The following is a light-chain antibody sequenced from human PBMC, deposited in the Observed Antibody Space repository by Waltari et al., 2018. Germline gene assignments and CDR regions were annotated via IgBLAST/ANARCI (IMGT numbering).Light chain of an antibody. J-gene: IGKJ1*01. CDR2: GAS. CDR3: QQYDEWPLT. CDR1: KSVGGN. V-gene: IGKV3-15*01. Sequence: ERVMTQSPATLSVSPGERATLSCRASKSVGGNLAWYQQKPGQAPRLLIYGASTRATGVPTRFSGSESGTESTLTISSLQSEDFVVYYCQQYDEWPLTFGQGTKVEIK.